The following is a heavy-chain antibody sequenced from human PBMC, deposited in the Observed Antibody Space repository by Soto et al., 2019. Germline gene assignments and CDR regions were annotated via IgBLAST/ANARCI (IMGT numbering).Heavy chain of an antibody. D-gene: IGHD3-3*01. Sequence: GGSLRLSCAASGFTFSSYAMSWVRQAPGKGLEWVSAISGSGGSTYYADSVKGRFTISRDNSKNTLYLQMNSLRAEDTAVYYCAPPSAYDFWSGFDYWGQGTLVTVSS. CDR3: APPSAYDFWSGFDY. CDR1: GFTFSSYA. V-gene: IGHV3-23*01. CDR2: ISGSGGST. J-gene: IGHJ4*02.